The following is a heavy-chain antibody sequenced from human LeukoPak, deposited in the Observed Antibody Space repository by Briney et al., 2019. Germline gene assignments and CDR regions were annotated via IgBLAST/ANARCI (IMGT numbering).Heavy chain of an antibody. CDR1: GGSISGGSAY. Sequence: SQTLSLTCTVSGGSISGGSAYWGWIRQHPGKGLEWIGNIYYSGSTYYNPSLKSRLTISVDTSKNQFFLKLSSVTAADTAVYYCARDGGDYTYFDYWGQGTLVTVSS. CDR2: IYYSGST. D-gene: IGHD4-17*01. V-gene: IGHV4-31*03. CDR3: ARDGGDYTYFDY. J-gene: IGHJ4*02.